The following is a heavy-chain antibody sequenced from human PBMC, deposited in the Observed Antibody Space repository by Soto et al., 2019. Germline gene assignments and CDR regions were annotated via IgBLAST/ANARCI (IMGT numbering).Heavy chain of an antibody. CDR2: IYYTGST. CDR1: GGSISSSDYW. CDR3: ARQIGRGSWSLDH. D-gene: IGHD6-13*01. J-gene: IGHJ4*02. V-gene: IGHV4-39*01. Sequence: QLQLQESVPGLVKPAETLSLTCTVSGGSISSSDYWWGWIRQPPGKGLEWIGSIYYTGSTYYNPSLKGRVIISVDTSKNQFSLRLSSVTAADTAVYYCARQIGRGSWSLDHWGQGTLVTVSS.